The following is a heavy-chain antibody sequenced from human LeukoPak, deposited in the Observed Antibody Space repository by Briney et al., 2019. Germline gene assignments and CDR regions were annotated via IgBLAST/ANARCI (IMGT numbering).Heavy chain of an antibody. D-gene: IGHD6-13*01. V-gene: IGHV3-7*01. CDR1: GFTFSSYW. CDR2: IKQDGSEK. CDR3: ARDVYSSSWYDWFDP. Sequence: GGSLRLSCAASGFTFSSYWMSWVRQAPGKGLEWVANIKQDGSEKYYVDSVKGRSTISRDNAKNSLYLQMNSLRAEDTAVYYCARDVYSSSWYDWFDPWGQGTLVTVSS. J-gene: IGHJ5*02.